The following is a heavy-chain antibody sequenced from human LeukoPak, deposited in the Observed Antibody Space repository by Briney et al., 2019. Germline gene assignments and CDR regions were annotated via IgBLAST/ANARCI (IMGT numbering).Heavy chain of an antibody. CDR1: GFTVSSNY. Sequence: GGSLRLSCAASGFTVSSNYMSWVRQAPGKGLEWVSVIYSGGSTYYADSVKGRFTISRDNSKNTLYLQMNSLRAEDTAVYYCAKKNLGDYSPFDYWGQGTLVTVSS. D-gene: IGHD4-17*01. J-gene: IGHJ4*02. CDR2: IYSGGST. V-gene: IGHV3-66*01. CDR3: AKKNLGDYSPFDY.